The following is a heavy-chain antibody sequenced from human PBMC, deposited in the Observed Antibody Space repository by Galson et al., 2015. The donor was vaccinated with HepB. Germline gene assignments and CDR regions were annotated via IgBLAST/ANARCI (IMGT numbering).Heavy chain of an antibody. Sequence: SLRLSCAASGFTFRMFAMSWVRQAPGKGLEWVSTITGSGSRSFYADSVKGRFTISRDNSRNTLSLQVNVLRAEDTAIYYCAKDTNYGASSLDYWGQGVLVSVSS. V-gene: IGHV3-23*01. CDR3: AKDTNYGASSLDY. D-gene: IGHD4-17*01. CDR2: ITGSGSRS. J-gene: IGHJ4*02. CDR1: GFTFRMFA.